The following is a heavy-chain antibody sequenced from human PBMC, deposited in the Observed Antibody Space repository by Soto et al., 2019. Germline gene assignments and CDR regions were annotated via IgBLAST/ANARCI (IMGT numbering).Heavy chain of an antibody. CDR3: ATARAARDRGYGARADYGMDV. CDR2: INHSGST. J-gene: IGHJ6*04. Sequence: SETLSLTCAVYCGSFSGYYWSWIRQPPGKGLEWIGEINHSGSTNYNPSLKSRVTISVDTSKNQFSLKLSSVTAADTAVYYCATARAARDRGYGARADYGMDVWGKGTTVTVSS. D-gene: IGHD5-12*01. CDR1: CGSFSGYY. V-gene: IGHV4-34*01.